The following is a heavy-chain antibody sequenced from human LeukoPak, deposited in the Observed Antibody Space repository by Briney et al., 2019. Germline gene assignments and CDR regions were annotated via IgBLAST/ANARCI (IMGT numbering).Heavy chain of an antibody. D-gene: IGHD3-10*01. CDR2: INPNSGGT. Sequence: ASVKVSCKASGYTFTGYYMHWVRQAPGRGLEWMGWINPNSGGTNYAQKFQGRATMTRDTSISTAYMEMSRLRSDDTAVYYCARETRSYYYGSGNNDAFDIWGQGTMVTVSS. V-gene: IGHV1-2*02. CDR1: GYTFTGYY. J-gene: IGHJ3*02. CDR3: ARETRSYYYGSGNNDAFDI.